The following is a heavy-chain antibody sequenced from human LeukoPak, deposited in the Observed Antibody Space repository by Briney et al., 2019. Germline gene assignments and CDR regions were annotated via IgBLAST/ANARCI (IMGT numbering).Heavy chain of an antibody. Sequence: ASVKVSCKASGYTFTSYGISWVRQAPGQGLEWMGWINPNSGGTNYAQKFQGRVTMTRNTSISTAYMELSSLRSEDTAVYYCARGDFWSGYYRWGQGTLVTVSS. CDR1: GYTFTSYG. V-gene: IGHV1-8*02. CDR2: INPNSGGT. CDR3: ARGDFWSGYYR. D-gene: IGHD3-3*01. J-gene: IGHJ4*02.